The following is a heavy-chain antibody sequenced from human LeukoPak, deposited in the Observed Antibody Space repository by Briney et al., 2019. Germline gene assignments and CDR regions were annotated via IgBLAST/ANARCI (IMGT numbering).Heavy chain of an antibody. CDR1: GFTFSDYY. CDR2: ISSSGSTI. CDR3: ERSKFDQRYYFDY. V-gene: IGHV3-11*04. J-gene: IGHJ4*02. D-gene: IGHD3-9*01. Sequence: PGGSLRLSCAASGFTFSDYYMSWIRQAPGKGLEWVSYISSSGSTIYYADSVKGRFTISRDNAKNSLYLQMNSLRAEDTAVYYCERSKFDQRYYFDYWGRGTLVTVSS.